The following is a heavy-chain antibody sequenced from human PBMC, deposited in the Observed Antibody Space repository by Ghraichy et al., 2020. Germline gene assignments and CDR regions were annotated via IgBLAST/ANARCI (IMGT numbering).Heavy chain of an antibody. V-gene: IGHV4-59*01. CDR2: IYYSGST. Sequence: SETLSLTCTVSGGSISSYYWSWIRQPPGKGLEWIGYIYYSGSTNYNPSLKSRVTISVDTSKNQFSLKLSSVTAADTAVYHCARVDIGGNYYYYYMDVWGKGTTVTVSS. CDR1: GGSISSYY. D-gene: IGHD3-10*01. J-gene: IGHJ6*03. CDR3: ARVDIGGNYYYYYMDV.